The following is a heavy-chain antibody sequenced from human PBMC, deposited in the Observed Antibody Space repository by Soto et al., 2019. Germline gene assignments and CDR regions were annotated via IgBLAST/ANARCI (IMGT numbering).Heavy chain of an antibody. CDR1: GGSISSGGYS. D-gene: IGHD3-22*01. V-gene: IGHV4-30-2*01. CDR2: IYHSGST. Sequence: QLQLQESGSGLVKPSQTLSLTCAVSGGSISSGGYSWSWIRQPPGKGLEWIGYIYHSGSTYYNPSLKSRVTISVDRSKNQFSLKLSSVTAADTAVYYCARGYYDSSGYYSDAFDIWGQGTMVTVSS. J-gene: IGHJ3*02. CDR3: ARGYYDSSGYYSDAFDI.